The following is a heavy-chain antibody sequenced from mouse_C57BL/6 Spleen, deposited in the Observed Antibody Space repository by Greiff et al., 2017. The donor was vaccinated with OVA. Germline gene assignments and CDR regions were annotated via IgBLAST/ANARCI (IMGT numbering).Heavy chain of an antibody. CDR1: GFTFSSYG. CDR3: ARRGLYSPWFAY. Sequence: EVQRVESGGDLVKPGGSLKLSCAASGFTFSSYGMSWVRQTPDKRLEWVATISSGGSYTYYPDSVKGRFTISRDNAKNTLYLQISSLKSEDTAMYYCARRGLYSPWFAYWGQGTLVTVSA. J-gene: IGHJ3*01. D-gene: IGHD1-1*01. CDR2: ISSGGSYT. V-gene: IGHV5-6*01.